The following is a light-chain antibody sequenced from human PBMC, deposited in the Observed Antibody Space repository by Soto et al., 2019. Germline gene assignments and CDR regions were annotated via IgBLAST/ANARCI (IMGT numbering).Light chain of an antibody. CDR2: AAS. CDR1: QGIRND. J-gene: IGKJ1*01. V-gene: IGKV1-6*01. Sequence: AIQMTQSPSSLSASVGDRVTITCRASQGIRNDLGWYQQKPGKAPNLLIYAASSLQSGVPSRFSGSGSGTDFTLPISSLQPEDFATYYCLQDYNYPRTFGQGTNVEIK. CDR3: LQDYNYPRT.